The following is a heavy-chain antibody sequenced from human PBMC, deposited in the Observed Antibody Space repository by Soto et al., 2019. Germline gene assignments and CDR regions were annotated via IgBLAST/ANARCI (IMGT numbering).Heavy chain of an antibody. V-gene: IGHV2-5*02. CDR1: GFSLSTSGVG. CDR2: IYWDDDK. Sequence: QITLKESGPTLVKPTQTLTLTCTFSGFSLSTSGVGVGWIRQPPGKALEWLALIYWDDDKRYSPSLKSRLTITKDTYKNQVVLTMTNMDPVDTATYYCAHSSLVPGYYYYGMDVWGQGTTVTVSS. D-gene: IGHD2-15*01. CDR3: AHSSLVPGYYYYGMDV. J-gene: IGHJ6*02.